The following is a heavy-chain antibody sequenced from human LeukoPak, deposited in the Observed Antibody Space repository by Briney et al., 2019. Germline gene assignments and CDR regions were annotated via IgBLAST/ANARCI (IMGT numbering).Heavy chain of an antibody. CDR3: ARHGYDFWSGYSVFDY. Sequence: ASVKVSCKASAYTFTSYDINWVRQATGQGLEWMRWMNPNSGNTGYAQKFQGRVTITRNTSISTAYMELSSLRSEDTAVYYCARHGYDFWSGYSVFDYWGQGTLVTVSS. D-gene: IGHD3-3*01. CDR2: MNPNSGNT. CDR1: AYTFTSYD. V-gene: IGHV1-8*03. J-gene: IGHJ4*02.